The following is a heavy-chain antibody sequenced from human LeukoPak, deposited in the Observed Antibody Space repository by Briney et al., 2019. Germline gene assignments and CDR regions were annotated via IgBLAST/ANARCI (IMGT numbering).Heavy chain of an antibody. CDR3: ARDRWAYWQWPVDY. CDR2: ISSSSSYI. CDR1: GFTFSSYS. J-gene: IGHJ4*02. D-gene: IGHD6-19*01. Sequence: GGSLRLSCAASGFTFSSYSMNWVRQAPRKGLEWVSSISSSSSYIYYADSVKGRFTISRDNAKNSLYLQMNSLRAEDTAVYYCARDRWAYWQWPVDYWGQGTLVTVSS. V-gene: IGHV3-21*01.